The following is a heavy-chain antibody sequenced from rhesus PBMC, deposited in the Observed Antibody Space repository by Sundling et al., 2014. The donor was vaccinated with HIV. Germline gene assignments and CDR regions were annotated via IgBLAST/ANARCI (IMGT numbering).Heavy chain of an antibody. Sequence: EVQLVESGGGLVQPGGSLRLSCAASGFTFGDYDMHWVRLAPGKGLDWVSSITYTARTVYYADSVKGRFTVSRDNAKNSLSLQMTGLRAEDTAVYYCTSSSYFNYYALDSWGQGVVVTVSS. J-gene: IGHJ6*01. CDR3: TSSSYFNYYALDS. CDR1: GFTFGDYD. V-gene: IGHV3-183*02. CDR2: ITYTARTV. D-gene: IGHD3-16*01.